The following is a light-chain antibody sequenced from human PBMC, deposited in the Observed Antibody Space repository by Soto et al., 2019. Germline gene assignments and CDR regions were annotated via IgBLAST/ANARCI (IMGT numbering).Light chain of an antibody. V-gene: IGKV3-20*01. CDR3: QLYGPSLMYT. CDR2: GAS. CDR1: QSVSSSY. J-gene: IGKJ2*01. Sequence: EIVLTQSPGTLSLSPGERATLSCRASQSVSSSYLAWYQQRPGQAPRLLIYGASNRATGTPDRFSGSGSGTDFTLTISRLEPEDFAVYYCQLYGPSLMYTFGQGTKLEIK.